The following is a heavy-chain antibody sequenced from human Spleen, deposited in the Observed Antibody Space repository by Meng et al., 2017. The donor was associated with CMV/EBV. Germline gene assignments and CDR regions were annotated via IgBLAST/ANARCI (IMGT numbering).Heavy chain of an antibody. Sequence: GESLKISCTASGFNLNSFGINWIRQSPGKGLEWVSSISSIAGEFIYYADSVKGRFTISRDNSKNTLFLQMNSLRAEDTAVYYCAKVRSATMVDWHYHGMDVWGQGTTVTVSS. V-gene: IGHV3-23*01. CDR3: AKVRSATMVDWHYHGMDV. CDR2: ISSIAGEFI. D-gene: IGHD5-24*01. CDR1: GFNLNSFG. J-gene: IGHJ6*02.